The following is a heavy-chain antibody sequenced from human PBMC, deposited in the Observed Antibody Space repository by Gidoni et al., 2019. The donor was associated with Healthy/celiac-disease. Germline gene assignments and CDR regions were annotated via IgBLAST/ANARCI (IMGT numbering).Heavy chain of an antibody. CDR1: GGSISSSSYY. D-gene: IGHD3-16*02. V-gene: IGHV4-39*01. J-gene: IGHJ4*02. Sequence: QLQLQESDPGLVTPSETLSLTCTATGGSISSSSYYWGWTRQPPGKGLELIGSIYYSGSPYYNPSLKSRVTISVDTSKNQFSLKLSSVTAADTAVYYCARPIGVIVSDYYFDYWGQGTLVTVSS. CDR2: IYYSGSP. CDR3: ARPIGVIVSDYYFDY.